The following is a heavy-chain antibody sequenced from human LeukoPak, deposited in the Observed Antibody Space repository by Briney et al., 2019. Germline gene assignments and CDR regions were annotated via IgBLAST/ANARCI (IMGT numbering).Heavy chain of an antibody. Sequence: GGSLRLSCAASRFSFSTYAMHWVRQAPGKGLEWVSSISASGGSTYYADSVKGRFTISRDNSKNTVYLQLSSLRAEDTAVYYCAKVPGAVAGTSYYFDYWGQGTLVTVSS. CDR1: RFSFSTYA. V-gene: IGHV3-23*01. CDR3: AKVPGAVAGTSYYFDY. J-gene: IGHJ4*02. D-gene: IGHD6-19*01. CDR2: ISASGGST.